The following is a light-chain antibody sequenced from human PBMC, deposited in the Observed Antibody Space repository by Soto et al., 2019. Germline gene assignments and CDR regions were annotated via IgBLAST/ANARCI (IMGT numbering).Light chain of an antibody. CDR2: WAS. J-gene: IGKJ3*01. Sequence: DIVMTQSPDSLAVSLGERATINCKSNQSLLYYSNNNNYLGWYQQKPGQSPRLLIYWASNREDGVPDRFSGSGSETDFTLTINSLQAEDVEVYYCQQYYGIPFTFGPGTKVHIK. V-gene: IGKV4-1*01. CDR1: QSLLYYSNNNNY. CDR3: QQYYGIPFT.